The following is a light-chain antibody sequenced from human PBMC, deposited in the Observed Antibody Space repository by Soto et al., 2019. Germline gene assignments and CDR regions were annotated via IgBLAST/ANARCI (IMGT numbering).Light chain of an antibody. J-gene: IGKJ5*01. CDR3: QQYNTWPIT. V-gene: IGKV1-9*01. CDR2: AAS. CDR1: QVISTS. Sequence: DIQLTQSPSFLSPSIGESVTITCRASQVISTSLAWYQVKPGKAPKLLIYAASTLESGVPSRFSGSGSGTEFTLTISSLQSEDFAIYYCQQYNTWPITFGQGTRLEIK.